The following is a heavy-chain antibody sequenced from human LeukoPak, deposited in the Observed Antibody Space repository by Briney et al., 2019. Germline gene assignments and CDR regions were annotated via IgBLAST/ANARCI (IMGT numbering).Heavy chain of an antibody. CDR2: ISGSGGST. D-gene: IGHD4-17*01. Sequence: PGGSLRLSCAASGFTFSSYAMSWVRQAPGKGLEWVSAISGSGGSTYYADSVKGRFTISRDNSKNSLYLQMNSLRAEDTAVYYCAKGGYGDYVPSHFDYWAREPWSPSPQ. CDR3: AKGGYGDYVPSHFDY. J-gene: IGHJ4*02. CDR1: GFTFSSYA. V-gene: IGHV3-23*01.